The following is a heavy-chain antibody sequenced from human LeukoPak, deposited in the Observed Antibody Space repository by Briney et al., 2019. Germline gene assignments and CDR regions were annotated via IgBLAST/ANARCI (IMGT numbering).Heavy chain of an antibody. CDR3: ARDGGYCSSGTVCYSRAEYYYYGMGV. Sequence: ASVKVSCKGSGYIFPDYYIYWVRQAPGQGLEWMGRINPNSGGTNYAQKFQGRVTVTRDTSISTVYMELSRLRSDDTAVYYCARDGGYCSSGTVCYSRAEYYYYGMGVWGQGTTVTVSS. CDR1: GYIFPDYY. CDR2: INPNSGGT. D-gene: IGHD2-2*01. V-gene: IGHV1-2*06. J-gene: IGHJ6*02.